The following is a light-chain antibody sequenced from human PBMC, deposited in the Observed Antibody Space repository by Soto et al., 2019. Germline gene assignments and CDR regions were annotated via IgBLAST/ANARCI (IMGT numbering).Light chain of an antibody. V-gene: IGLV2-14*03. J-gene: IGLJ1*01. CDR1: SSDVGGYNY. CDR3: SSYTSSSTLV. CDR2: DVI. Sequence: QSALTQPASVSGSPGQSITISCTGTSSDVGGYNYVSWYQHHPGKAPKLMIYDVINRPSGVSNRFSGSKSGNTASLTISGLQVEDEADYYCSSYTSSSTLVFGTGTQVTVL.